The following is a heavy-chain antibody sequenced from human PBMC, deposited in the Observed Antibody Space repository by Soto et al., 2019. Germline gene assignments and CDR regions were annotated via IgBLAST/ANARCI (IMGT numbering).Heavy chain of an antibody. V-gene: IGHV3-66*01. CDR2: IYKGGST. J-gene: IGHJ4*02. CDR3: ASTLYGSGSYYNSYPPLY. CDR1: GFTVNSNY. D-gene: IGHD3-10*01. Sequence: PGGALRPSRATPGFTVNSNYMSRGRQGPGEGVEGGSVIYKGGSTYHTDPVKARFTISRDNSKNPVYLQMNSLRAEDTAVYYCASTLYGSGSYYNSYPPLYWGQGTLVTVSS.